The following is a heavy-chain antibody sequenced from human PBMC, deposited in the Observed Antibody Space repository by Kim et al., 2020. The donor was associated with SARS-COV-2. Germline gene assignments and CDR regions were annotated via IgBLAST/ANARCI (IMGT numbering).Heavy chain of an antibody. CDR1: GFTFSSYS. CDR3: ARKARGVIMGGSFDY. CDR2: ISSSSSYI. D-gene: IGHD3-10*01. V-gene: IGHV3-21*01. J-gene: IGHJ4*02. Sequence: GGSLRLSCAASGFTFSSYSMNWVRQAPGKGLEWVSSISSSSSYIYYADSVKGRFTISRDNAKNSLYLQMNSLRAEDTAVYYCARKARGVIMGGSFDYWGQGTLVTVSS.